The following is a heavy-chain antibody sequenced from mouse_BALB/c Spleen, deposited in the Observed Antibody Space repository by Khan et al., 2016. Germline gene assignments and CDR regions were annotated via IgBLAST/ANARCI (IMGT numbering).Heavy chain of an antibody. D-gene: IGHD2-4*01. CDR3: ARHGDYVLYAMDY. J-gene: IGHJ4*01. CDR2: IRPGRGST. CDR1: GFTFSSYT. Sequence: EVELVESGGGLVQPGGSLKLSFAASGFTFSSYTMSCVRQTPETGLELVAYIRPGRGSTYYPVTVKGRFPLSRANAKNTPSLQMSNRKSEHTAMYYYARHGDYVLYAMDYWGQGTSVTVSA. V-gene: IGHV5-12-2*01.